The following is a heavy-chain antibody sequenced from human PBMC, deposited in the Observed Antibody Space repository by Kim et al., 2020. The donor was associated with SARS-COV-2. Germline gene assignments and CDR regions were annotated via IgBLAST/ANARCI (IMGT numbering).Heavy chain of an antibody. V-gene: IGHV3-73*01. CDR2: ITSKATSYST. CDR3: ARASNHATPGAPMD. CDR1: GFTFNNSA. Sequence: GGSLRLSCAASGFTFNNSALHWVRQASGKGLEWVGRITSKATSYSTAYAASGRFTITSASSEATGTPQMHMLSPETAAIYDCARASNHATPGAPMD. D-gene: IGHD1-26*01. J-gene: IGHJ6*01.